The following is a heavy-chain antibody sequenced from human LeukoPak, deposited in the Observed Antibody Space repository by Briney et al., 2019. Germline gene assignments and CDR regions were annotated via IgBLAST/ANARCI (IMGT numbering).Heavy chain of an antibody. D-gene: IGHD1-26*01. CDR3: ARDGSPAGATSYFDY. J-gene: IGHJ4*02. CDR2: IYYSGST. V-gene: IGHV4-30-4*08. CDR1: GGSINSGDYY. Sequence: SETLSLTCTVSGGSINSGDYYWSWIRQPPGKGLEWIGYIYYSGSTYYNPFLKSRVTISVDTSKNQFSLKLSSVTAADTAVYYCARDGSPAGATSYFDYWGQGTLVTVSS.